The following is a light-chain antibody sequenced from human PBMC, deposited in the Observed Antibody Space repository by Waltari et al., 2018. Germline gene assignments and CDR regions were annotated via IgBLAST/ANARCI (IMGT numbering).Light chain of an antibody. CDR2: RND. CDR3: ATWDFSLGAPL. Sequence: QSVLTQPPSVSATPGQRVIISCSGGSSNIGSHVVNWYQQLPGAAPNLLIYRNDARPSGVPDRFSGSKSGTSASLAISGLQSDDEGDYYCATWDFSLGAPLFGGGTKVTVL. J-gene: IGLJ2*01. V-gene: IGLV1-44*01. CDR1: SSNIGSHV.